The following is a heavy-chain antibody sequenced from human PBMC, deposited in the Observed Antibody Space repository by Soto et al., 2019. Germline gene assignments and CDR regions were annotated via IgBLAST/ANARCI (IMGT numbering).Heavy chain of an antibody. J-gene: IGHJ5*02. CDR1: GYTFTSYG. Sequence: GASVKVSCKASGYTFTSYGISWVRQAPGQGLEWMGWISAYNGNTNYAQKLQGRVTMTTDTSTSTAYMELRSLRSDDTAVYYCARGIEYCSSTSCYTDWFDPWGQGTLVTVSS. D-gene: IGHD2-2*02. V-gene: IGHV1-18*01. CDR3: ARGIEYCSSTSCYTDWFDP. CDR2: ISAYNGNT.